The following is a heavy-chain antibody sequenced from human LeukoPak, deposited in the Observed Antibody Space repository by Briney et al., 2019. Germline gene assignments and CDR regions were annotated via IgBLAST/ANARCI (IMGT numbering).Heavy chain of an antibody. CDR3: VTRPSSSSGVDY. D-gene: IGHD6-6*01. CDR2: IRYDGSNK. CDR1: GFTFSNNG. V-gene: IGHV3-30*02. Sequence: GGSLRLSCAASGFTFSNNGMHWVRQAPGKGMEWVAFIRYDGSNKYYADSVKGRFTISRDNSKNTLYLQMNSLRAEDTAVYHCVTRPSSSSGVDYWGQGTLVTVSS. J-gene: IGHJ4*02.